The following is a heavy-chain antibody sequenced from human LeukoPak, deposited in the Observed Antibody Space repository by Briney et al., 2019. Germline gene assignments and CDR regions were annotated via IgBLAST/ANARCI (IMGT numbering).Heavy chain of an antibody. CDR3: AKRFCSATRCFHFDY. Sequence: GGSLRHSCAASGLTFAGYDMSWVRQAPGKGLEWVSTISASGDNTYYAGSVKGRFTISRDNSKNTLYLQMDSLRAEDTAVYYCAKRFCSATRCFHFDYWGQGTLVTVSS. CDR1: GLTFAGYD. CDR2: ISASGDNT. D-gene: IGHD2-2*01. J-gene: IGHJ4*02. V-gene: IGHV3-23*01.